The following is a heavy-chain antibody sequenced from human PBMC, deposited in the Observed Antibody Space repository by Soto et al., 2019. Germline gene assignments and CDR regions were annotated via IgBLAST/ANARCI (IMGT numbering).Heavy chain of an antibody. CDR2: IYTGVST. CDR1: GLSVTTNC. D-gene: IGHD2-2*01. J-gene: IGHJ4*02. V-gene: IGHV3-53*01. Sequence: GSRRLSCAASGLSVTTNCISWVRQAQGKGLEWLSVIYTGVSTSYADFVKGRFTISRDISKNKLSLQMHSLRGEDTAVYYCASAVTESSADSHYWDKGNMVNASA. CDR3: ASAVTESSADSHY.